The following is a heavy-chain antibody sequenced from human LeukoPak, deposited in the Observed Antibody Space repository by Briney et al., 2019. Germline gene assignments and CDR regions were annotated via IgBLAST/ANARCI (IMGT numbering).Heavy chain of an antibody. Sequence: GRSLRLSCAASGFTFSSYGMHWVRQAPGKGLEWVAVISYDGNNKYYADSVKGRFTISRDNSKNTLYLQMNSLRAEDTAVYYCVREYSSGWSSFDYWGQGTLVTVSS. J-gene: IGHJ4*02. CDR3: VREYSSGWSSFDY. CDR2: ISYDGNNK. V-gene: IGHV3-30*03. D-gene: IGHD6-19*01. CDR1: GFTFSSYG.